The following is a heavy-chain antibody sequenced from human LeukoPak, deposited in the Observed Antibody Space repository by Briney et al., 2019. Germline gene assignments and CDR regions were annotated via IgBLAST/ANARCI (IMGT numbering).Heavy chain of an antibody. Sequence: GGSLRLSCAVSGFTFSSYWMSWVRQAPGKGLEWVANIKEDGSEKYYVDSVKGRFTISRDNAKNSLYLQMNSLRAEDTAVYYCARPRYDQGYFDYWGQGTLVTVSS. CDR1: GFTFSSYW. J-gene: IGHJ4*02. CDR3: ARPRYDQGYFDY. D-gene: IGHD3-16*01. CDR2: IKEDGSEK. V-gene: IGHV3-7*01.